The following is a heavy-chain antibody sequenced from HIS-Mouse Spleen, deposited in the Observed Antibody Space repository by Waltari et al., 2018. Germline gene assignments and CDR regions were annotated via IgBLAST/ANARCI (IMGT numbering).Heavy chain of an antibody. CDR3: ARYSGSLDY. CDR2: ISYDGSNK. V-gene: IGHV3-30-3*01. D-gene: IGHD1-26*01. J-gene: IGHJ4*02. CDR1: GFTFRSYA. Sequence: QVQLVESGGGVVQPGRSLRLSCAASGFTFRSYAMHWVRQAPGKGLEWVAVISYDGSNKYYADSVKGRFTISRDNSKNTLYLQMNSLRAEDTAVYYCARYSGSLDYWGQGTLVTVSS.